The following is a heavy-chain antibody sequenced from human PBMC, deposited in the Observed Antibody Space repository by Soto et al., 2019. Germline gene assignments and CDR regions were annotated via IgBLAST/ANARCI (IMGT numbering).Heavy chain of an antibody. V-gene: IGHV3-74*01. CDR1: GFTFSSYW. CDR2: INSDGSST. J-gene: IGHJ6*02. Sequence: PGGSLRLSCAASGFTFSSYWMHWVRQAPGKGLVWVSRINSDGSSTSYADSVKGRFTISRDNAKNTLYLQMNSLRAEDTAVYYCARDYAEWLQAYYYYYYGMDVWGQGTTVTVSS. D-gene: IGHD3-3*01. CDR3: ARDYAEWLQAYYYYYYGMDV.